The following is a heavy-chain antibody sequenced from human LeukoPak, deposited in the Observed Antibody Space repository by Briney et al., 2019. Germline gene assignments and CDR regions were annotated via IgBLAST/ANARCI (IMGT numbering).Heavy chain of an antibody. CDR2: ISYDGSNK. CDR1: GFTFSSYA. V-gene: IGHV3-30*04. CDR3: ARGGRATLRVISYYFDY. D-gene: IGHD2-21*01. Sequence: GGSLRLSCAVSGFTFSSYAMHWVRQAPGKGLEWVAVISYDGSNKYYADSVKGRFTISRDNSKNTLYLQMNSLRAEDTAVYYCARGGRATLRVISYYFDYWGQGTLVTVSS. J-gene: IGHJ4*02.